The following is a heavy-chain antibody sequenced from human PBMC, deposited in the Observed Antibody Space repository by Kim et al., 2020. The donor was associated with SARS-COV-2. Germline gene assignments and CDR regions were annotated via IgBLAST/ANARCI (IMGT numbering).Heavy chain of an antibody. V-gene: IGHV3-15*01. CDR2: IKSKTDGGTT. Sequence: GGSLRLSCAASGFTFSNAWMSWVRQAPGKGLEWVGRIKSKTDGGTTDYPAPGKGRFTISRDDSKTPLYQQMNGLKTEATAVYYGTPDRRVNGLLWFGEFWGQGTRVTVSS. CDR3: TPDRRVNGLLWFGEF. J-gene: IGHJ4*02. D-gene: IGHD3-10*01. CDR1: GFTFSNAW.